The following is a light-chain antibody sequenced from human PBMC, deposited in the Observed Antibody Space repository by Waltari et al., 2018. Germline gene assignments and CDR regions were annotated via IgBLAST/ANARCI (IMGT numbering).Light chain of an antibody. CDR2: DAT. V-gene: IGLV2-14*03. Sequence: QSALTQPASVSGSPGQSITLSCTGTSGDVGGYDLVPWYQQHPGKAPKLMIYDATNRPSGVSDRFSASTSGNTASLTISDLRPEDEAEYYCSSFTSSSTGIFGSGTTVTVL. CDR1: SGDVGGYDL. CDR3: SSFTSSSTGI. J-gene: IGLJ1*01.